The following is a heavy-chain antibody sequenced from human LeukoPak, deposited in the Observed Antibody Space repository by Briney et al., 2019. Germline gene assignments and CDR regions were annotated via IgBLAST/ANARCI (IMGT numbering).Heavy chain of an antibody. CDR1: GFTVTSNY. D-gene: IGHD5-12*01. V-gene: IGHV3-53*01. CDR2: ISSGGST. Sequence: PGGSLRLSCAASGFTVTSNYMTWVRQAPGKGLEWVSVISSGGSTYYADSVKGRFTISRDNSKNTVYLQMSGLRAEDTAVYYCAREVRGYYFDYWGQGTLVTASS. J-gene: IGHJ4*02. CDR3: AREVRGYYFDY.